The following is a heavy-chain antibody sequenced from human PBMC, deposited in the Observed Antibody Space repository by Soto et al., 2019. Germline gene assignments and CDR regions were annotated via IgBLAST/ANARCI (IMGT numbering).Heavy chain of an antibody. CDR3: AKSSGSYPGGTTVTTRWFDP. Sequence: GGSLRLSCAASGFTFSSYAMSWVRQAPGKGLEWVSAISGSGGSTYYADSVKGRFTISRDNSKNTLYLQMNSLRAEDTAVYYCAKSSGSYPGGTTVTTRWFDPWGQGTLVTVSS. J-gene: IGHJ5*02. V-gene: IGHV3-23*01. CDR1: GFTFSSYA. CDR2: ISGSGGST. D-gene: IGHD4-17*01.